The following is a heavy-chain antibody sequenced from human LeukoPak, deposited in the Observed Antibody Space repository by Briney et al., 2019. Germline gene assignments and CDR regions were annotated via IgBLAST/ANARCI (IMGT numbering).Heavy chain of an antibody. V-gene: IGHV4-59*08. CDR3: ARHRGSSNFDY. CDR1: GGSISSYY. Sequence: SETLSLTCTVSGGSISSYYWSWVRQPPGKGLEWIGYIYYSGSTNYNPSLKSRVTISVDTSKNQFSLKLSSVTAADTAVNSCARHRGSSNFDYWGQGTLVTVSS. CDR2: IYYSGST. D-gene: IGHD6-6*01. J-gene: IGHJ4*02.